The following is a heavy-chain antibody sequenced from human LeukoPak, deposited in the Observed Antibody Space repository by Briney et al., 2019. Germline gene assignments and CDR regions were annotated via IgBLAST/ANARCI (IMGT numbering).Heavy chain of an antibody. CDR1: GFTFSSYG. J-gene: IGHJ6*03. D-gene: IGHD3-22*01. Sequence: GGSLRLSCAASGFTFSSYGMHWVRQAPGKGLEWVAFIRYDGSNKYYADSVKGRFTISRDNSKNTLYLQMNSLRAEDTAVYYCAKGGGVVALYYMDVWGKGTTVTISS. V-gene: IGHV3-30*02. CDR2: IRYDGSNK. CDR3: AKGGGVVALYYMDV.